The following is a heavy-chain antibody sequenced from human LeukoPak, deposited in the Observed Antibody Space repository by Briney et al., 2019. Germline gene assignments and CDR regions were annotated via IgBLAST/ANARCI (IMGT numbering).Heavy chain of an antibody. CDR3: AKDGAFMTTVTIYWYFDL. J-gene: IGHJ2*01. D-gene: IGHD4-17*01. CDR2: ISGSGGST. Sequence: PGGSLRLSCAASGFTFSSYAMSWVRQAPGKGLEWVSAISGSGGSTYYADSVKGRFTISRDNSKNTLYLQMNSLRAEDTAVYYCAKDGAFMTTVTIYWYFDLWGRGTLVTVSS. V-gene: IGHV3-23*01. CDR1: GFTFSSYA.